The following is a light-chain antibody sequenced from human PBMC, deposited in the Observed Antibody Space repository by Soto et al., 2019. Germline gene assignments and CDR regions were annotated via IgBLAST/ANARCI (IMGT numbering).Light chain of an antibody. CDR3: HHYET. Sequence: EIVLTQSPSTLSLSPVDRATLSCRASQSVSRSYLGWYQQKPGQSPRLLMYGASIRAAGVPDRFSGSGSGTEFTLTISRLEPEDFTVYYWHHYETFGQGTKVDIK. J-gene: IGKJ1*01. V-gene: IGKV3-20*01. CDR1: QSVSRSY. CDR2: GAS.